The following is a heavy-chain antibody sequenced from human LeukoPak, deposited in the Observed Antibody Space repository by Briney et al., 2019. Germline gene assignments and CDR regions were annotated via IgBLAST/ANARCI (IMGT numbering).Heavy chain of an antibody. Sequence: GGSLRLSCAASGFTVSSNYMSWVRQAPGKGLEWVSVIHSGGSTYYADSVKGRFTISRDNSKNTLYLQMNSLRAEDTAVYYCAKLEKWEPSAFDIWGQGTMVTVSS. D-gene: IGHD1-26*01. V-gene: IGHV3-53*01. J-gene: IGHJ3*02. CDR2: IHSGGST. CDR3: AKLEKWEPSAFDI. CDR1: GFTVSSNY.